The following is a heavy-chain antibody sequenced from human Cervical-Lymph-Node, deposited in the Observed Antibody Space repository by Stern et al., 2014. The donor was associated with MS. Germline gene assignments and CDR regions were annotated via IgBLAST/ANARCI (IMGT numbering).Heavy chain of an antibody. CDR3: TRSYCSGGSCYSSSDY. Sequence: EVQLVESGGGLLQPGRSLRLSCTTSGFTFGAYAMSWFRQAPGKGLEWVGFIRTKPYGGTAESSASVKGRFSIARDDSKSIAYLQMNSLKTEDTALYYCTRSYCSGGSCYSSSDYWGQGTLVTVSS. D-gene: IGHD2-15*01. CDR2: IRTKPYGGTA. CDR1: GFTFGAYA. J-gene: IGHJ4*02. V-gene: IGHV3-49*03.